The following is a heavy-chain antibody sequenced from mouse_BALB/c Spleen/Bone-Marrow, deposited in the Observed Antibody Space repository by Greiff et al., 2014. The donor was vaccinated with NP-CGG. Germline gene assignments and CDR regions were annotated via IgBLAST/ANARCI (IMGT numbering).Heavy chain of an antibody. CDR2: ISDGGSYT. V-gene: IGHV5-4*02. Sequence: EVKLEESGGGLVKPGGSLKLSCAASGFTFSDYYMYWVRQTPGKRLEWVATISDGGSYTYYPDSVKGRFTVSRDNAKNNLYLQMSSLKSEDTAMYYCAREYGTSYDYYFDVWGAGTTVTVSS. J-gene: IGHJ1*01. CDR1: GFTFSDYY. CDR3: AREYGTSYDYYFDV. D-gene: IGHD1-1*01.